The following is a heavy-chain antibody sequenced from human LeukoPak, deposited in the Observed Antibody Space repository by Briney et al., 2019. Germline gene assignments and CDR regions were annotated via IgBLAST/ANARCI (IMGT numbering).Heavy chain of an antibody. CDR2: IYYSGST. V-gene: IGHV4-39*01. CDR3: ARKVGDGCISDY. D-gene: IGHD5-24*01. J-gene: IGHJ4*02. CDR1: GGSISSSSYY. Sequence: PSETLSLTCTVSGGSISSSSYYWGWIRQPPGKGLEWIGSIYYSGSTYYNPSLKSRVTISVDTSKNQFSLKLSSVTAADTAVYYCARKVGDGCISDYWGQGTLVTVSS.